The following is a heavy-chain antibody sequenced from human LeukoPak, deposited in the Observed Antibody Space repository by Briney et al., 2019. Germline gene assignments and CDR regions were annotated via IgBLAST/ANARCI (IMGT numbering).Heavy chain of an antibody. CDR3: ARKYCSSGTCSLDY. D-gene: IGHD2-15*01. CDR2: ISSDGSST. Sequence: GGSLRLSCAASGFTFSSYWMHWVRQAPGKGLVWVSRISSDGSSTSYADSVKGRFTISRDNAKNTLYLQVNSLRVEDTAVYFCARKYCSSGTCSLDYWGQGTLVTVSS. J-gene: IGHJ4*02. CDR1: GFTFSSYW. V-gene: IGHV3-74*01.